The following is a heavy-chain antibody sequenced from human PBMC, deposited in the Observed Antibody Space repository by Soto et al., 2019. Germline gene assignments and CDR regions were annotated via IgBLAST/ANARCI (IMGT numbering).Heavy chain of an antibody. Sequence: EVQLVESGGGLVKPGGSLRLSCAASGFTFSKAWMSWVRQAPGEGLEWVGRVKSKTDGGTTDYATPVKGRFTISRDDSEKPLYLQMNSLNTDDTAVYYCTTTAIGYCSSASCDAGDFWGQGALVTVSS. J-gene: IGHJ4*02. CDR3: TTTAIGYCSSASCDAGDF. V-gene: IGHV3-15*01. CDR1: GFTFSKAW. CDR2: VKSKTDGGTT. D-gene: IGHD2-2*01.